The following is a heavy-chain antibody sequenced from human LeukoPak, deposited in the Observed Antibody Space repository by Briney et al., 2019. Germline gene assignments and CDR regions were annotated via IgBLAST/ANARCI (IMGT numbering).Heavy chain of an antibody. Sequence: ASVKASCQASGYTFTSYYMHWVRQAPGQGLAWMGIINPSGGSTSYAQKFQGRVTMTRDTSTSTVYMELSSLRSEDTAVYYCARNYYDSSGYYYRYDYWGQGTLVTVSS. CDR1: GYTFTSYY. D-gene: IGHD3-22*01. V-gene: IGHV1-46*01. J-gene: IGHJ4*02. CDR3: ARNYYDSSGYYYRYDY. CDR2: INPSGGST.